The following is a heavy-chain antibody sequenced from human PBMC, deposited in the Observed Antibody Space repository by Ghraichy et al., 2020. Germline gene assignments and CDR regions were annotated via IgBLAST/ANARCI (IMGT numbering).Heavy chain of an antibody. J-gene: IGHJ4*02. CDR3: ARIGGPYYAFDY. CDR2: IDWDDDK. D-gene: IGHD3-10*01. V-gene: IGHV2-70*04. CDR1: GFSLSTSGMR. Sequence: QTLSLTCTFSGFSLSTSGMRVSWIRQPPGKALEWLARIDWDDDKFYSTSLKTRLTISKDTSKNQVVLTMTNMDPVDTATYYCARIGGPYYAFDYWGQGTLVTVSS.